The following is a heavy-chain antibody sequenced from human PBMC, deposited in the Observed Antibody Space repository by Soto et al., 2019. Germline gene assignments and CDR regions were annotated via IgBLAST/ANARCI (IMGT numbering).Heavy chain of an antibody. Sequence: GGSLRLSCAASGFTFSSYGMHWVRQAPGKGLEWVAVIWYDGSNKYYADSVKGRFTISRDNSKNTLYLQMNSLRAEDTAVYYCARSAGGATTPRSGMDVWGQGTTVTVSS. J-gene: IGHJ6*02. CDR1: GFTFSSYG. V-gene: IGHV3-33*01. CDR2: IWYDGSNK. CDR3: ARSAGGATTPRSGMDV. D-gene: IGHD1-1*01.